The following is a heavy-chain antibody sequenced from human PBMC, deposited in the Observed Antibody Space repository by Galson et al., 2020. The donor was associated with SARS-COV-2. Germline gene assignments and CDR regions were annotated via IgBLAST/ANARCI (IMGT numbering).Heavy chain of an antibody. V-gene: IGHV4-34*01. J-gene: IGHJ6*02. CDR2: INHSGST. Sequence: SETLCLTCAVYGGSFSGYYWSWIRQPPGKGLEWIGEINHSGSTNYNPSLKSRVTISVDTSKNQFSLKLSSVTAADTAVYYCARGSGDYYYYGMDVWGQGTTVTVSS. CDR1: GGSFSGYY. CDR3: ARGSGDYYYYGMDV. D-gene: IGHD3-3*01.